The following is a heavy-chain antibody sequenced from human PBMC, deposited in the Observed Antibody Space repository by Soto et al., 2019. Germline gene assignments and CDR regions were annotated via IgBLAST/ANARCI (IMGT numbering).Heavy chain of an antibody. CDR1: GFTFSSYA. D-gene: IGHD3-16*01. CDR3: ARHLSHLKFGWFDP. Sequence: GGSLRLSCAASGFTFSSYAMHWVRQAPGKGLEWVALISDDGSTKDIADSVKGRFTISRDNSRSTLYLQMNSLRPEDTAVYNCARHLSHLKFGWFDPWGQGTLVIVSS. V-gene: IGHV3-30-3*01. CDR2: ISDDGSTK. J-gene: IGHJ5*02.